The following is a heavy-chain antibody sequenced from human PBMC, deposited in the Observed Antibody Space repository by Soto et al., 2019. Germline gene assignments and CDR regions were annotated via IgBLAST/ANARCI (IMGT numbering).Heavy chain of an antibody. CDR2: ISYDGSNK. J-gene: IGHJ6*02. CDR3: ARDYYRFNSGYGFSMDV. D-gene: IGHD5-12*01. Sequence: QVQLVESGGGVVQPGRSLRLSCAASGFTFSSYAMHWVRQAPGKGLEWVAVISYDGSNKYYADSVKGRFTISRDNSKKXVYLQMNSLRAEDTAVYYCARDYYRFNSGYGFSMDVWGQGTTVTVSS. V-gene: IGHV3-30-3*01. CDR1: GFTFSSYA.